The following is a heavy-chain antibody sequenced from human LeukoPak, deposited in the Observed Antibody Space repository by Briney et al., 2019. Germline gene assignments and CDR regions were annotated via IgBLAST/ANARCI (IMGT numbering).Heavy chain of an antibody. CDR3: ARDTIVGATGCDY. CDR2: ISYNGGGK. D-gene: IGHD1-26*01. J-gene: IGHJ4*02. V-gene: IGHV3-30*07. CDR1: GFRFSGYA. Sequence: PGGSLRLSCVASGFRFSGYAIHWVRQAPGKGLEWVALISYNGGGKDYADSVKGRFTIDRDNSKNTVYLQMNSLRAEDTAVYYCARDTIVGATGCDYWGQGTLVTVSS.